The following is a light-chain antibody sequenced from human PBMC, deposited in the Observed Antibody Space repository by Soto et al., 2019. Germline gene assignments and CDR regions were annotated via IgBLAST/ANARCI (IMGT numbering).Light chain of an antibody. J-gene: IGLJ1*01. V-gene: IGLV1-47*01. CDR1: SSNIGSNY. Sequence: QSVLTQPPSASGTPGQRVTISCSGSSSNIGSNYVYWYQQLPGTAPKLLIYRNNQRPSGVPDRFSGSKSGTSASLAISGLRSEDEADYYCAAWDDSLSPLDVFGTGTKVTVL. CDR2: RNN. CDR3: AAWDDSLSPLDV.